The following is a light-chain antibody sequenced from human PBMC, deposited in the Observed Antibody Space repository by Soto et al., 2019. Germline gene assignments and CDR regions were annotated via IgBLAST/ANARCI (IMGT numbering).Light chain of an antibody. V-gene: IGKV1-5*01. CDR2: DAS. J-gene: IGKJ1*01. Sequence: DIQMTQSPSTLSASLGDTVTVTCRASQSIGRWLAWYQQKPGKAPKLLIFDASTLENGVPARFSGSGSGTEFTLTINSLQPDDFATYYCQQYNSYWTFGQGTKVDIK. CDR1: QSIGRW. CDR3: QQYNSYWT.